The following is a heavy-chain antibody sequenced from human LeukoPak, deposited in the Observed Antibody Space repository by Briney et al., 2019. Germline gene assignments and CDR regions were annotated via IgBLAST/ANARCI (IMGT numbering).Heavy chain of an antibody. D-gene: IGHD7-27*01. Sequence: PSGTLSLTCAVPGGSISSSNWWSWVRQPPGKGLEFIGEIFHSGSTNYNPSLKSRVTLSVDKSKNQFSLKLTSVTAADTAVYYCATTFNWAFDYWGQGTLVTVSS. V-gene: IGHV4-4*02. CDR3: ATTFNWAFDY. CDR2: IFHSGST. CDR1: GGSISSSNW. J-gene: IGHJ4*02.